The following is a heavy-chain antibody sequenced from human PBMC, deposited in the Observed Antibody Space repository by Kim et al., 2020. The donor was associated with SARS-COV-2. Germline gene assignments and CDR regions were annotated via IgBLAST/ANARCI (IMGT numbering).Heavy chain of an antibody. CDR3: ARDRDGSGNYYYYGMDV. CDR1: GLTFSSYS. V-gene: IGHV3-48*02. J-gene: IGHJ6*02. Sequence: GGSLRLSCAASGLTFSSYSMNWVRQAPGKGLEWVSYISSSSSTIYYADSVKGRFTISRDNAKNSLYLQMNSLRDEDTAVYYCARDRDGSGNYYYYGMDVWGQGTTVTVSS. CDR2: ISSSSSTI. D-gene: IGHD3-10*01.